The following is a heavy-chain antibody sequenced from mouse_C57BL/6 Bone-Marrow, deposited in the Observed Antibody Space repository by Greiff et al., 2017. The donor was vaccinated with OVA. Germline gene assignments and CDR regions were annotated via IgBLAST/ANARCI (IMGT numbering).Heavy chain of an antibody. CDR1: GFPFTDYY. CDR2: FRNKANGYTT. Sequence: EVQGVGSGGGLVQPGGSLGLSCPASGFPFTDYYMSWVRQPPGKDLEWWGFFRNKANGYTTEYSASVKGLFTISRDNSQSILYLQMNALRAEDSATYYCARQAYDGFPWFAYWGQGTLVTVSA. CDR3: ARQAYDGFPWFAY. V-gene: IGHV7-3*01. J-gene: IGHJ3*01. D-gene: IGHD2-3*01.